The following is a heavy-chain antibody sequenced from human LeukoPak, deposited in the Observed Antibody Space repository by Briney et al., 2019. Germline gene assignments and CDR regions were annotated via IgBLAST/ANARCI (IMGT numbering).Heavy chain of an antibody. J-gene: IGHJ3*02. CDR3: ARDRNYGDYDAFDI. D-gene: IGHD4-17*01. Sequence: ASVKVSCKASGYTFTGYYMHWVRQAPGQGLEWMGWINPNSGGTNYAQKFQGRVTMTRDTSISTAYMELSRLRSDDTAVYYCARDRNYGDYDAFDIWGQGTMVTVSS. CDR2: INPNSGGT. CDR1: GYTFTGYY. V-gene: IGHV1-2*02.